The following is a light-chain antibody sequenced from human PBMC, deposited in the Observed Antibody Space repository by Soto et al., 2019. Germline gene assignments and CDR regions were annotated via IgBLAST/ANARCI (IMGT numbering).Light chain of an antibody. CDR3: QQRSNWPPRT. J-gene: IGKJ5*01. CDR2: ATS. V-gene: IGKV3D-20*02. CDR1: QSISRSD. Sequence: IVLTHSRGAVSLSQGESATLSCRASQSISRSDLAWYQHRPGQSPRLLIYATSSRATGIPDRFTGGGAGTGFTLTISRLEPEDFAVYYCQQRSNWPPRTFGQGTRXXI.